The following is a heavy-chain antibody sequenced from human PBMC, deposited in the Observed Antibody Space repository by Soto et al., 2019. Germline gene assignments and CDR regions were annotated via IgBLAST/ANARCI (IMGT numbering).Heavy chain of an antibody. Sequence: ASVKVSCKVSGYTLTELSMHWVRQAPGKGFEWMGGFDPEDGETIYAQKFQGRVTMTEDTSTDTAYMELSSLRSEDTAVYYCATAPTPFIAVAAYDYWGQGPLVTVSS. D-gene: IGHD6-19*01. CDR3: ATAPTPFIAVAAYDY. J-gene: IGHJ4*02. V-gene: IGHV1-24*01. CDR2: FDPEDGET. CDR1: GYTLTELS.